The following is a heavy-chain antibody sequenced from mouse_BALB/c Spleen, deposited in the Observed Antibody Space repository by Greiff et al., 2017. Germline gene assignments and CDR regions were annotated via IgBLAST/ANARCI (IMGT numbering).Heavy chain of an antibody. V-gene: IGHV3-2*02. J-gene: IGHJ4*01. CDR2: ISYSGST. Sequence: EVKLMESGPGLVKPSQSLSLTCTVTGYSITSDYAWNWIRQFPGNKLEWMGYISYSGSTSYNPSLKSRISITRDTSKNQFFLQLNSVTTEDTATYYCARYGGIRRDYYAMDYWGQGTSVTVSS. CDR3: ARYGGIRRDYYAMDY. CDR1: GYSITSDYA. D-gene: IGHD2-12*01.